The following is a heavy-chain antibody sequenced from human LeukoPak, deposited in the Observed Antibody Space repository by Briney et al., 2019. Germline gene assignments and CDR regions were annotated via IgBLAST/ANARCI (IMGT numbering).Heavy chain of an antibody. V-gene: IGHV1-2*02. CDR2: INPDSGGT. J-gene: IGHJ4*02. D-gene: IGHD3-10*01. CDR3: AREYYYGSGNYYNRIDY. Sequence: ASVKVSCKASGYTFTGYYIHWARQAPGQGLEWMGWINPDSGGTNYAQNFHGRVTMTRDTSISTAYMAVSRLRSDDTAAYYCAREYYYGSGNYYNRIDYWGQGTLVTVSS. CDR1: GYTFTGYY.